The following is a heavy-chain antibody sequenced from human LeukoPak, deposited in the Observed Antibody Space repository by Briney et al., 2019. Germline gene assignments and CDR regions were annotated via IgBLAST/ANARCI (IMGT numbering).Heavy chain of an antibody. CDR1: GGSISSYY. V-gene: IGHV4-4*07. CDR3: ARDRSLGELTTESPSFDS. CDR2: IYSSGST. D-gene: IGHD3-16*01. J-gene: IGHJ4*02. Sequence: SETLSLTCSVSGGSISSYYWGWIRQPAGKGLEWIGRIYSSGSTNYNPSLKSRVTLSVDTSNNQFSLKLSSVTAADTAVYYCARDRSLGELTTESPSFDSWGQGTLVTVSS.